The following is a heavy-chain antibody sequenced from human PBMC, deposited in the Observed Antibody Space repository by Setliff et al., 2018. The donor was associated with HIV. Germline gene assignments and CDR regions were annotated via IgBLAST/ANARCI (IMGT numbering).Heavy chain of an antibody. Sequence: ASVKVSCKASGYTFTSYYMHWVRQAPGQGLEWMGIINPSGGSTSYAQKFQGRVIMTRDTSTSTVYMELSSLRSEDTAVYYCARVRPKNRYYNFWSGYFGAFDIWGQGTMVTV. J-gene: IGHJ3*02. D-gene: IGHD3-3*01. CDR3: ARVRPKNRYYNFWSGYFGAFDI. CDR1: GYTFTSYY. CDR2: INPSGGST. V-gene: IGHV1-46*01.